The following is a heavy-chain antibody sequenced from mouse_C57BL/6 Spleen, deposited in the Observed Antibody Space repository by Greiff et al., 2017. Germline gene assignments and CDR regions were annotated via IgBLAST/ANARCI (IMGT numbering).Heavy chain of an antibody. CDR3: ARVPLLRYYAMDY. CDR2: ISYDGSN. V-gene: IGHV3-6*01. J-gene: IGHJ4*01. CDR1: GYSITSGYY. D-gene: IGHD1-2*01. Sequence: EVKLMESGPGLVKPSQSLSLTCSVTGYSITSGYYWNWIRQFPGNKLEWMGYISYDGSNNYNPSLKNRISITRDTSKNQFFLKLNSVTTEDTATYYCARVPLLRYYAMDYWGQGTSVTVSS.